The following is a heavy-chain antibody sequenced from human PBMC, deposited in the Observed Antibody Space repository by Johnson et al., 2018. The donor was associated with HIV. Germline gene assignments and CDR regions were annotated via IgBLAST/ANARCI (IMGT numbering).Heavy chain of an antibody. Sequence: VQLVESGGGVVRPGGSLRLSCAASGFTFDDYDMSWVRQSPGKGLEWVGRIRNKPNNYATAYAASVKGRFTISRDDSKNTAYLQMNSLKTEDTAVYYCAKDNSGSHSWILFAFDIWGQGTMVTVSS. D-gene: IGHD1-26*01. CDR1: GFTFDDYD. V-gene: IGHV3-73*01. CDR3: AKDNSGSHSWILFAFDI. J-gene: IGHJ3*02. CDR2: IRNKPNNYAT.